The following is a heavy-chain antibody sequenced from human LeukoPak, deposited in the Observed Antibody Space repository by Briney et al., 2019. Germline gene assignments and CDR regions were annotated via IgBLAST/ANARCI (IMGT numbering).Heavy chain of an antibody. Sequence: GASVKVSCKASGYTFTSYDINWVRQATGQGLEWMGWMNPNSGNTGYAQKFQGRVTITRNTSISTAYMELSSLRSEDTAVYYCARDSNLMTTLTYNWFDPWGQGTLVTVSS. CDR1: GYTFTSYD. CDR3: ARDSNLMTTLTYNWFDP. J-gene: IGHJ5*02. D-gene: IGHD4-11*01. V-gene: IGHV1-8*03. CDR2: MNPNSGNT.